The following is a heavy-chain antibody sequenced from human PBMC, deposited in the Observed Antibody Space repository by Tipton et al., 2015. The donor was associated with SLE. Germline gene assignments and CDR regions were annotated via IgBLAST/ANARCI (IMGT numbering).Heavy chain of an antibody. V-gene: IGHV3-23*01. J-gene: IGHJ3*02. CDR3: AKSLAGGGYDGFAAFDI. CDR1: GFTFSSYA. Sequence: SLRLSCAASGFTFSSYAMSWVRQAPGKGLEWVSAISGSGGSTYYADSVKGRFTISRDNSKNTLYPQMNSLRAEDTAVYYCAKSLAGGGYDGFAAFDIWGQGTMVTVSS. D-gene: IGHD5-12*01. CDR2: ISGSGGST.